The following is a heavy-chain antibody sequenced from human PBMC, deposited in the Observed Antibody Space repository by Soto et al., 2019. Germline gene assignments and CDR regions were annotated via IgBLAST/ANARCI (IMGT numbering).Heavy chain of an antibody. CDR3: ARDSLREGYFDS. CDR2: IWYDGSNK. Sequence: QVQLVESGGGVVQPGRSLRLSCAASGFTFSSYGMHWVRQAPGKGLEWVAVIWYDGSNKYYADSVKGRFTISRDNSKNPQYRQMNSLRAEDTAVYYCARDSLREGYFDSWGQGTLVTVSS. D-gene: IGHD5-12*01. J-gene: IGHJ4*02. CDR1: GFTFSSYG. V-gene: IGHV3-33*01.